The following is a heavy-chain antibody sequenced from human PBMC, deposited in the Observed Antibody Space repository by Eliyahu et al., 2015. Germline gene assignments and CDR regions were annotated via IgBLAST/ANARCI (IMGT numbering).Heavy chain of an antibody. CDR1: GXXLNTXXVC. CDR3: ARTVAVATKYFDY. D-gene: IGHD2-2*01. V-gene: IGHV2-70*13. CDR2: INWDDDK. Sequence: QVTLRESGPALVKPTQTLTLTCTFSGXXLNTXXVCVSWIRQPPGKALEWLAXINWDDDKYYRTSLKTRLTISKDSSKNQVVLTMTNMDPVDTATYYCARTVAVATKYFDYWGQGTQVNV. J-gene: IGHJ4*02.